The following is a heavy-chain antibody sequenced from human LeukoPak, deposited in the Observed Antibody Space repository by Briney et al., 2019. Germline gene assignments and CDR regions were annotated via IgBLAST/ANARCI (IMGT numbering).Heavy chain of an antibody. CDR2: IRYDGSNK. J-gene: IGHJ4*02. D-gene: IGHD6-19*01. CDR1: GFTFSSYG. V-gene: IGHV3-30*02. CDR3: AKDNLRDSNGWTPFDY. Sequence: GGSLRLSCAAPGFTFSSYGMHWVRQAPGKGLEWVAFIRYDGSNKYYADSVKGRFTISRDNSKNTLYLQMNSLRAEDTAVYYCAKDNLRDSNGWTPFDYWGQGTLVTVSS.